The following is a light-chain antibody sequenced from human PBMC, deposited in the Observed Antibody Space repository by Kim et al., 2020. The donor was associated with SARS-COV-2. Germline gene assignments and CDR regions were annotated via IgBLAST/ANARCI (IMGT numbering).Light chain of an antibody. V-gene: IGKV1-33*01. Sequence: ASVGDRVTISCQASQNVRKFLNWYQQKPGKAPNLLIYDASSLHTGVPSRFSGSGSGTDFTFTITSLQPEDIATYYCQHYDSLPISFGQGTLLEIK. CDR1: QNVRKF. CDR2: DAS. CDR3: QHYDSLPIS. J-gene: IGKJ5*01.